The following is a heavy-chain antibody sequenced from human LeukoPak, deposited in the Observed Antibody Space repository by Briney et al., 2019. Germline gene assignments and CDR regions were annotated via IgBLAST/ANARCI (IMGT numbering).Heavy chain of an antibody. Sequence: SETLSLTCTISDDAITIGSHYWSWIRQPAGKAMQWIGRVYDSGSTDYNVSLRSRVAISVDMSKKQFSLRLSSVTAADMAVYYCARESGELIGYQWIDPWGQGILVTVSS. V-gene: IGHV4-61*02. J-gene: IGHJ5*02. CDR3: ARESGELIGYQWIDP. D-gene: IGHD3-10*01. CDR2: VYDSGST. CDR1: DDAITIGSHY.